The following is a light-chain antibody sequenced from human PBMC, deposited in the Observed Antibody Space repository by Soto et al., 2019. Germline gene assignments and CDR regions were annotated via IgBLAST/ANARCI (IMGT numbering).Light chain of an antibody. CDR3: QQYNDWPRT. V-gene: IGKV3-15*01. CDR1: QSISYN. CDR2: GAS. J-gene: IGKJ1*01. Sequence: EILMTQSPATQSLSPGERATLSCRASQSISYNLAWYQQKPGQAPRLLIYGASTRATGIPARFSGSGSGTEFTLTISSLQSEDFAVYYCQQYNDWPRTFGQGTKVDIK.